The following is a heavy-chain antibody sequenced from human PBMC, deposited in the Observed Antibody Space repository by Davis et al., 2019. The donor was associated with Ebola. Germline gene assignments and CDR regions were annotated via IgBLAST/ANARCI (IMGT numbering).Heavy chain of an antibody. Sequence: ASVQVSCKASGYTFTSYGISWVRQAPGQGLEWMGWINTNTGDPTYAQGFTGRFVFSLDTSVSTTYLQISSLKAEDTAVYYCARAKDAFYDILTGYWGVDPWGQGTLVTVSS. CDR3: ARAKDAFYDILTGYWGVDP. J-gene: IGHJ5*02. V-gene: IGHV7-4-1*02. D-gene: IGHD3-9*01. CDR2: INTNTGDP. CDR1: GYTFTSYG.